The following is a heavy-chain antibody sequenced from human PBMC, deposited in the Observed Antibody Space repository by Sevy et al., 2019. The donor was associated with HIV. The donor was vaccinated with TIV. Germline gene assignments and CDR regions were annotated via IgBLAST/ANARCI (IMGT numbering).Heavy chain of an antibody. CDR3: AKDMPGRRQSHAFDI. CDR1: GFTFDDYA. J-gene: IGHJ3*02. D-gene: IGHD6-25*01. Sequence: GGSLRLSCAASGFTFDDYAMHWVRQAPGKGLEWVSGISWNSGSIGYADSVKGRFTISRDNAKNSLYLQMNSLRAEDTALHYCAKDMPGRRQSHAFDIWGQGTMVTVSS. CDR2: ISWNSGSI. V-gene: IGHV3-9*01.